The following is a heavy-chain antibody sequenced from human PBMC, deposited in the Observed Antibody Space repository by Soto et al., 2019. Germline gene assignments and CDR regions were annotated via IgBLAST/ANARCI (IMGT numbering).Heavy chain of an antibody. J-gene: IGHJ4*02. CDR2: INHSGST. CDR1: GGSFSGYY. D-gene: IGHD7-27*01. Sequence: QVQLQQWGAGLLKPSETLSLTCAVYGGSFSGYYWNWIRQPPGKGLEWIGEINHSGSTNYNPSLTRRVTISVDTSKNQFSLKLSSVTAADTAVYYCARGWGRIFDYWGQGTLVTVSS. V-gene: IGHV4-34*01. CDR3: ARGWGRIFDY.